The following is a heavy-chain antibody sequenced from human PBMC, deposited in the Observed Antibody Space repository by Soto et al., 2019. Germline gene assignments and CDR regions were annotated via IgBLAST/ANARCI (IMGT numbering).Heavy chain of an antibody. Sequence: GASVKVSCKASGYTFTSYGISWVRQAPGQGLEWMGWISAYNGNTNYAQKLQGRVTMTTDTSTSTAYMELRSLRSDDTAVYYCARSPHYDILTGYFYGTDYWGQGTLVTVSS. CDR2: ISAYNGNT. D-gene: IGHD3-9*01. V-gene: IGHV1-18*01. CDR1: GYTFTSYG. CDR3: ARSPHYDILTGYFYGTDY. J-gene: IGHJ4*02.